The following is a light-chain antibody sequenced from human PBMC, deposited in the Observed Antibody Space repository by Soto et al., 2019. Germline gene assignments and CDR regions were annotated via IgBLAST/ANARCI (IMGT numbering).Light chain of an antibody. CDR1: QTIDRY. J-gene: IGKJ4*01. CDR2: GAS. Sequence: GDRVTTPCRPSQTIDRYLQWYQHITGKAPNLLIYGASTLQSRDPSRFTGGGSRTHFTLTISSLQPADAATYYCQQTYSTHPTFGGGTKVE. V-gene: IGKV1-39*01. CDR3: QQTYSTHPT.